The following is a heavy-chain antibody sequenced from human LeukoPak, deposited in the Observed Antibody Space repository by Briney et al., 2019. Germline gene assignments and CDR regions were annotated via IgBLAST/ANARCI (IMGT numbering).Heavy chain of an antibody. D-gene: IGHD2-21*02. Sequence: PGGSLRLSCAASGFTFSTYGMHWVRQAPGKGLEWVTFIRYDGSNKYYADSVKGRFTISRDNSKNTLYLQMSSLRPEDTAVYYCAKEAYCGGDCYGDYWGQGTLVTVSS. V-gene: IGHV3-30*02. J-gene: IGHJ4*02. CDR1: GFTFSTYG. CDR2: IRYDGSNK. CDR3: AKEAYCGGDCYGDY.